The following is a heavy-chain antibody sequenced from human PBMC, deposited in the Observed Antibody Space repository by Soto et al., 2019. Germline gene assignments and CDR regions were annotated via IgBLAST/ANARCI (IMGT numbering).Heavy chain of an antibody. CDR1: GDSFSSNIAA. CDR3: ARGESLVVVAATPVYYYYMDV. CDR2: TYYRSKWYN. J-gene: IGHJ6*03. V-gene: IGHV6-1*01. D-gene: IGHD2-15*01. Sequence: PSQTLSLTCAISGDSFSSNIAAWNWIRQSPSRGLEWLGRTYYRSKWYNDYAVSVKSRITINPDTSKNQFSLQLNSVTPEDTAVYYCARGESLVVVAATPVYYYYMDVWGKGTTVTVSS.